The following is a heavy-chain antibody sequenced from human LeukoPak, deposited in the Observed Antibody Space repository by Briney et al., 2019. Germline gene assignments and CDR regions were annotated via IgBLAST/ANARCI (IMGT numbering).Heavy chain of an antibody. Sequence: PGGSLRLSCSASGFTFSSYGMHWVRQAPGKGLEYVAGISSNGGSTNYAGSVKGRFTISRDKSKNTLYLQMSSLRAEDSAVYYCVKMGPPDTYCSSTSCSDYYFDYWGQGTLVTVSS. CDR2: ISSNGGST. V-gene: IGHV3-64D*09. J-gene: IGHJ4*02. CDR1: GFTFSSYG. D-gene: IGHD2-2*01. CDR3: VKMGPPDTYCSSTSCSDYYFDY.